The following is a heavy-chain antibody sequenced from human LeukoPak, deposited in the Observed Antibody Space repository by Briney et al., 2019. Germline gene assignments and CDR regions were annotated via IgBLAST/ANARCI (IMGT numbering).Heavy chain of an antibody. CDR2: ISTSSSYI. D-gene: IGHD1-26*01. CDR1: EFTLSSYW. V-gene: IGHV3-21*01. J-gene: IGHJ5*02. CDR3: ASLEWEFKGDRFDP. Sequence: PGGSLRLSCAASEFTLSSYWMNWVRQAPGKGLEWVSSISTSSSYIHYADSVKGRFTISRDNAKNSLYLQMNSLRAEDTAVYYCASLEWEFKGDRFDPWGQGTLVTVSS.